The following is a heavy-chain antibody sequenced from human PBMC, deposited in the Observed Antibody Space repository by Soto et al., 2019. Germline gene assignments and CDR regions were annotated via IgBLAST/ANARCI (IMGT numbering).Heavy chain of an antibody. J-gene: IGHJ4*02. Sequence: QVQLVESGGGVVQLGRSLRLSCAASGFTFSSYGMHWVRQAPGKGLEWVAVISYDGSNKYYADSVKGRFTISRDNSKNTLYLQMNSLGAEDTAAYYCAKPPFTFGGEYYFDYWGQGTLVTVSS. CDR1: GFTFSSYG. D-gene: IGHD3-16*01. CDR2: ISYDGSNK. CDR3: AKPPFTFGGEYYFDY. V-gene: IGHV3-30*18.